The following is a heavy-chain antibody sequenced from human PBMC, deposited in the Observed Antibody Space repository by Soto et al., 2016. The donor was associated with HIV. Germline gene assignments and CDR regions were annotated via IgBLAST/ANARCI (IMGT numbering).Heavy chain of an antibody. CDR1: EFAFGNNA. J-gene: IGHJ4*02. Sequence: EVHLLESGGGLAQPGKSLRLSCTASEFAFGNNAMSWLRQVPGKGLEWVSSITGSGGSTYYADPVKGRFTISGDNSKNTLYLQMNRLRDEDTAIYYCAKAVRGAPTTNRYFFDYWGQGTLVTVPS. D-gene: IGHD1-1*01. CDR2: ITGSGGST. V-gene: IGHV3-23*01. CDR3: AKAVRGAPTTNRYFFDY.